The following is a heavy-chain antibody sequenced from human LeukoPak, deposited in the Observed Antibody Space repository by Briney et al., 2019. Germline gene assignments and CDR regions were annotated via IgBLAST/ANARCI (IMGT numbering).Heavy chain of an antibody. CDR3: ARGSMHVYHLYTDY. CDR1: GFTYTNYW. J-gene: IGHJ4*02. Sequence: GVSLRLSCAASGFTYTNYWVSWFRQAPGQGREWVASIKQDGSERYYVDSVKGRFTISRDNAKNSLFLQLSSLRVEDTAVYYCARGSMHVYHLYTDYWGQGTLVTVSS. CDR2: IKQDGSER. D-gene: IGHD3-16*01. V-gene: IGHV3-7*01.